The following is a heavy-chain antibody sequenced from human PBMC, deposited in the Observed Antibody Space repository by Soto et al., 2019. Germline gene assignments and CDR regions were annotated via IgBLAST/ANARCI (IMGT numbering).Heavy chain of an antibody. CDR2: IWYDGSNK. CDR1: GFTFSSYG. D-gene: IGHD1-26*01. V-gene: IGHV3-33*01. CDR3: ARDSVVVGATAYYYGGMDV. J-gene: IGHJ6*02. Sequence: QVQLVESGGGVVQPGRSLRLSCAASGFTFSSYGMHWVRQAPGKGLEWVAVIWYDGSNKYYADSVKGRFTISRDNSKNTLYLQMNSLRAEDTAVYYCARDSVVVGATAYYYGGMDVWGQGTTVTVSS.